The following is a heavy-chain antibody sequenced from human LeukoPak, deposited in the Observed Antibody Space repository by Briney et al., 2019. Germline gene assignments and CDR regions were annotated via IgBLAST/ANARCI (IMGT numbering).Heavy chain of an antibody. CDR3: AKKYNTGLDP. CDR2: IGGSGIRT. J-gene: IGHJ5*02. Sequence: GGTLTLSCSASGFTFTTYGMNWVRQAPGKGLEWVSGIGGSGIRTYYADSVKGRFTISRDNSKNTLYLQMNSLRAEDTAVYYCAKKYNTGLDPWGQGTLVTVSS. V-gene: IGHV3-23*01. D-gene: IGHD1-14*01. CDR1: GFTFTTYG.